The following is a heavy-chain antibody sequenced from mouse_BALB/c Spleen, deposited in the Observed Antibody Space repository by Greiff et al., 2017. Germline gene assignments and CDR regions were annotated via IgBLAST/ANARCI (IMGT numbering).Heavy chain of an antibody. D-gene: IGHD3-1*01. J-gene: IGHJ4*01. Sequence: EVKLMESGGGLVKPGGSLKLSCAASGFTFSSYAMSWVRQTPEKRLEWVASISSGGSTYYPDSVKGRFTISRDNARNILYLQMSSLRSEDTAMYYCARAGTGTGGAMDYWGQGTSVTVSS. CDR3: ARAGTGTGGAMDY. CDR2: ISSGGST. CDR1: GFTFSSYA. V-gene: IGHV5-6-5*01.